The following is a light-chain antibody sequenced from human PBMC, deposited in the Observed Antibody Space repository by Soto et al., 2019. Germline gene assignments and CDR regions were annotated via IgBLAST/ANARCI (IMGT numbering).Light chain of an antibody. V-gene: IGKV3-20*01. CDR3: QQYGSSGT. CDR2: RSS. J-gene: IGKJ1*01. Sequence: ESVLTQSPSSLSLSPGESATLYCRASQSLSSSYLAWYQQKAGQPPRLLMFRSSDRAAGVPDRFSGSASGTEFTLTISSLEPEDFAVYYCQQYGSSGTFGQGTKVDIK. CDR1: QSLSSSY.